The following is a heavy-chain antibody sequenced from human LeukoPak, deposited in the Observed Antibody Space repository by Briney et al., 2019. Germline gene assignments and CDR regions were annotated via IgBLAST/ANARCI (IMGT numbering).Heavy chain of an antibody. V-gene: IGHV4-59*01. Sequence: PSETLSLTCSVSGGSISSFYCSWIRQPPGKGLEWIGYTSYSGNTNYNPSLKSRATMSVDTSRKQFSLRLTSVTAADTAVYYCARAPTMVRGALDLWGRGTLVTVSS. CDR2: TSYSGNT. CDR1: GGSISSFY. CDR3: ARAPTMVRGALDL. D-gene: IGHD3-10*01. J-gene: IGHJ2*01.